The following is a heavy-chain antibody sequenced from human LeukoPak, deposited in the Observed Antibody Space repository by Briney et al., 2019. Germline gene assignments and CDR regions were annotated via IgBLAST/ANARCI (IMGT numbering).Heavy chain of an antibody. CDR1: GGSISSSSYY. V-gene: IGHV4-39*07. Sequence: SETLSLTCTVSGGSISSSSYYWGWIRQPPGKGLEWIGEINHSGSTNYNPSLKSRVTISVDTSKNQFSLKLSSVTAADTAVYYCARGRYGDYRDWGQGTLVTVSS. D-gene: IGHD4-17*01. CDR3: ARGRYGDYRD. J-gene: IGHJ4*02. CDR2: INHSGST.